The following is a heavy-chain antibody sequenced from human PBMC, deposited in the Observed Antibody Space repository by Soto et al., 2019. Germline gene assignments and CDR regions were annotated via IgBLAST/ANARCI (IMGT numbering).Heavy chain of an antibody. V-gene: IGHV4-61*01. J-gene: IGHJ6*02. CDR2: IYYSGST. D-gene: IGHD1-26*01. CDR3: ARDKWELPPGGFYYYYGMDV. CDR1: GGSVSSGSYY. Sequence: SETLSLTCTVSGGSVSSGSYYWRWIRQPPGKGLEWIGYIYYSGSTNYNPSLKSRVTISVDTSKNQFSLKLSSVTAADTAVYYCARDKWELPPGGFYYYYGMDVWGQGTTVTVSS.